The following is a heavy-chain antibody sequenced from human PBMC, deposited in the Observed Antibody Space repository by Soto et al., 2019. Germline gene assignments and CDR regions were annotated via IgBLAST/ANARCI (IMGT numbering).Heavy chain of an antibody. CDR2: ITRSATFI. CDR3: VRPYCSSSTCYGYFEH. Sequence: GGSLRLSCAASGFTFNSSEMTWVRQAPGKGLEWISSITRSATFIYYADSVKGRFTVSRDNAKNSLYLQMNSLRAEDTAVYYCVRPYCSSSTCYGYFEHWGQGTLVTVSS. CDR1: GFTFNSSE. D-gene: IGHD2-2*01. V-gene: IGHV3-48*03. J-gene: IGHJ4*02.